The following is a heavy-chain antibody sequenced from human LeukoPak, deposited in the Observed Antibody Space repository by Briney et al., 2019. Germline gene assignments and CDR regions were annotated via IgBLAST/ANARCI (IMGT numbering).Heavy chain of an antibody. CDR2: MNLYTLNT. CDR1: GYTFTSYD. V-gene: IGHV1-8*01. J-gene: IGHJ6*03. D-gene: IGHD3-10*01. CDR3: ARGTPERGLENYYMGYYYMDV. Sequence: GASVKVSCKASGYTFTSYDINWVRQATGQGLEWMGWMNLYTLNTGYAQKFQGRVTMTRNTSISTAYMELSSLRSEDTAVYYCARGTPERGLENYYMGYYYMDVWGKGTTVTISS.